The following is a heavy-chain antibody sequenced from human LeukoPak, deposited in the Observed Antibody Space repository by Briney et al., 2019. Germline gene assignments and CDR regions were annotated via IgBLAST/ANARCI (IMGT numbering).Heavy chain of an antibody. J-gene: IGHJ4*02. D-gene: IGHD3-3*01. CDR2: IYYSGST. CDR1: GGSISSYY. V-gene: IGHV4-59*12. Sequence: SETLSLTCTVSGGSISSYYWSWIRQPPGKGLEWIGYIYYSGSTNYNPSLKSRVTISVDKSKNQFSLKLSSVTAADTAVYYCAGKDYDFWSGSEPRDYWGQGTLVTVSS. CDR3: AGKDYDFWSGSEPRDY.